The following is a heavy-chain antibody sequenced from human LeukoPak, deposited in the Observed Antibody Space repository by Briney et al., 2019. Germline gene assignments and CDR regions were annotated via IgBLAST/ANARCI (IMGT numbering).Heavy chain of an antibody. Sequence: GGSLRLSCAASGFTFSSYGMHWVRQAPGKGLEWVAFIRYDGSNKYYAASEKGRFTISKDNSNNTLYLQMYSLRAEDTAVYYCAKDFDWRWLQIAKYYFVYWGEGTLVTASS. V-gene: IGHV3-30*02. CDR3: AKDFDWRWLQIAKYYFVY. J-gene: IGHJ4*02. CDR2: IRYDGSNK. D-gene: IGHD5-24*01. CDR1: GFTFSSYG.